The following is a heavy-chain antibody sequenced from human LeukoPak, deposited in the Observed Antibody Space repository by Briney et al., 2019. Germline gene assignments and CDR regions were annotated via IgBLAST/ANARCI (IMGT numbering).Heavy chain of an antibody. CDR2: IDPLLGTT. Sequence: SVKVACKASGGTFSDYGISWVRQAPGQGLEWMGGIDPLLGTTNHAQKFQDRVTFTADVSTSTAYMEVGSLRSEDSAVYYCARLLEVMPYYYYYMDVWGKGTTATVSS. CDR3: ARLLEVMPYYYYYMDV. CDR1: GGTFSDYG. D-gene: IGHD3-3*01. V-gene: IGHV1-69*13. J-gene: IGHJ6*03.